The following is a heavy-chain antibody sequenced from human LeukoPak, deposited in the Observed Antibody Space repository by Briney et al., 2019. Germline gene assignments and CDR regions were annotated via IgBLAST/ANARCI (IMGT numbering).Heavy chain of an antibody. V-gene: IGHV3-49*04. D-gene: IGHD5-12*01. J-gene: IGHJ4*02. CDR3: TRASGYDLFPYFDY. CDR2: IRSIVYGGTT. CDR1: GFTFGDYS. Sequence: PGRSLRLSCIASGFTFGDYSMSWVRQAPGKGLEWVGFIRSIVYGGTTEYSASVKGRFTISRDDSKSIAYLQMNSLKTEDTAVYYCTRASGYDLFPYFDYWGQGTLVTVSS.